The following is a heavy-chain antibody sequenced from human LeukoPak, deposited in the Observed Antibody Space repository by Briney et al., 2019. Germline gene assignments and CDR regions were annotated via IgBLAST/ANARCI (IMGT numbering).Heavy chain of an antibody. V-gene: IGHV3-9*01. CDR1: GFTFDDYA. CDR3: AKPRYSYGDSPRADDFDI. J-gene: IGHJ3*02. D-gene: IGHD5-18*01. Sequence: QPGRSLRLSCAASGFTFDDYAMHWVRQAPGKGLEWVSGISWNSGSIGYADSVKGRFTISRDNAKNSLYLQMNSLRAEDTALYYCAKPRYSYGDSPRADDFDIWGQGTVVTVSS. CDR2: ISWNSGSI.